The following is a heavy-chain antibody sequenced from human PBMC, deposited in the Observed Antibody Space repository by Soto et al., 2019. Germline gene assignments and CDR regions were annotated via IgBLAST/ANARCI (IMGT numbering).Heavy chain of an antibody. CDR3: ARRTAARPEYYYYYGMDV. V-gene: IGHV1-69*01. J-gene: IGHJ6*02. Sequence: QVQLVQSGAEVKKPGSSVKVSCKASGGTFSSYAISWVRQAPGQGLEWMGGIIPIFGTANYAQKFQGRVTITADESTSTAYMELSSLRSDDTAVYYCARRTAARPEYYYYYGMDVWGQGTTVTVS. CDR1: GGTFSSYA. CDR2: IIPIFGTA. D-gene: IGHD6-6*01.